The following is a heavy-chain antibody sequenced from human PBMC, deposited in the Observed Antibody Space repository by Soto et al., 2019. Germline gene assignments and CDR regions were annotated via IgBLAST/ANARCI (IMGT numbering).Heavy chain of an antibody. D-gene: IGHD3-16*01. CDR2: IYHSGST. V-gene: IGHV4-4*02. CDR1: GGSISSSNW. CDR3: ARDLTRSEGDQSTTFDY. Sequence: SETLSLTCAVSGGSISSSNWWSWVRQPPGKGLEWIGEIYHSGSTNYNPSLKSRVTISVDKSKNQFSLKLSSVTAADTAVYYCARDLTRSEGDQSTTFDYWGQGTLVTVSS. J-gene: IGHJ4*02.